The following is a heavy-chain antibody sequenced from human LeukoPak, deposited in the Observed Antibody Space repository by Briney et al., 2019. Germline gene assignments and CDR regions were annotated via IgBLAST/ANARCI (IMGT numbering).Heavy chain of an antibody. CDR2: VSGSGGST. CDR1: GFAFGNTG. Sequence: GGSLRLSCAASGFAFGNTGMSWVRQTPGTGLEWVASVSGSGGSTYYADSVKGRFTISGDNSKNTLYLQMNSLRAEDTAVYYCAKDCAYGAHAFDYWGQGSLVTVSS. J-gene: IGHJ4*02. V-gene: IGHV3-23*01. CDR3: AKDCAYGAHAFDY. D-gene: IGHD4/OR15-4a*01.